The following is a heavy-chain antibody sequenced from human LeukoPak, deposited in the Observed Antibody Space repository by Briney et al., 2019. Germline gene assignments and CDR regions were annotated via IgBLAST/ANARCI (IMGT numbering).Heavy chain of an antibody. V-gene: IGHV3-33*06. CDR2: IWYDGTKK. J-gene: IGHJ4*02. CDR1: GFSFKTYG. CDR3: AKYLLRMVYAPLNGYFDY. Sequence: GGSLRLSCEASGFSFKTYGMHWVRQAPGKGLEWVAVIWYDGTKKSYADSVKGRFTISRDNSKDKLYLQMNSLRAEDTAVYYCAKYLLRMVYAPLNGYFDYWGQGTLVTVSS. D-gene: IGHD2-8*01.